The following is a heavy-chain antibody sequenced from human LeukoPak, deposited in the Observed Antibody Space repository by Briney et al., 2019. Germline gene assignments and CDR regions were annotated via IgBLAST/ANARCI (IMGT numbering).Heavy chain of an antibody. Sequence: SVKVSCKASGGTFSSYAISWVRQAPGQGLEWMGGIIPIFGTANYAQKFQGRVTITADESTSTAYMELSSLRSEDTAVYYCSREFPFCGADCFSGVFDIWGQGTMVTVS. D-gene: IGHD2-21*02. CDR2: IIPIFGTA. CDR3: SREFPFCGADCFSGVFDI. J-gene: IGHJ3*02. CDR1: GGTFSSYA. V-gene: IGHV1-69*01.